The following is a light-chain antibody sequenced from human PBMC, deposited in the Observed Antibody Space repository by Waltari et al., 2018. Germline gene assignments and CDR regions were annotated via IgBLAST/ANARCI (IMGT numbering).Light chain of an antibody. Sequence: SELTQDPAVSVALGQTVRITCQGDSLRSYYASWYQQKPGQAPVLVIYGKNNRPSGIPDRFSGSSSGNTASLTITGAQAEDEADYYCNSRDSSGNIWVFGTGTKVTVL. CDR3: NSRDSSGNIWV. CDR1: SLRSYY. V-gene: IGLV3-19*01. J-gene: IGLJ1*01. CDR2: GKN.